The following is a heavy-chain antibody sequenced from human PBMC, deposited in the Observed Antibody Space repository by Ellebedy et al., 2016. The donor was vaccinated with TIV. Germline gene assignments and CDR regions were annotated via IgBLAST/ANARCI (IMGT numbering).Heavy chain of an antibody. CDR1: GFTFNRYV. D-gene: IGHD5-18*01. V-gene: IGHV3-7*01. J-gene: IGHJ6*02. Sequence: GGSLRLSXVASGFTFNRYVFHWVRQAPGKGLEWVANIKRDGSEKHYVDSVKGRFTISRDSAKNSLYLQMTRLRADDTAVYYCAREYSYGGYFYYGMDVWGQGTTVTVSS. CDR2: IKRDGSEK. CDR3: AREYSYGGYFYYGMDV.